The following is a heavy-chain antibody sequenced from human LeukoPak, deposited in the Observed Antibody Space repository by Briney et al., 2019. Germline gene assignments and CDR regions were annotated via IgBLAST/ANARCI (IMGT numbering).Heavy chain of an antibody. CDR3: ARGLPTPTELLWFGELAYYFDY. D-gene: IGHD3-10*01. Sequence: SETLSLTCAVYGGSFSGYYWSWIRQPPGKGLEWIGEINHSGSTNYNPSLKSRVTISVDTSKNQFSLKLSSVTAADTAVYYCARGLPTPTELLWFGELAYYFDYWGQGTLVTVSS. J-gene: IGHJ4*02. CDR2: INHSGST. CDR1: GGSFSGYY. V-gene: IGHV4-34*01.